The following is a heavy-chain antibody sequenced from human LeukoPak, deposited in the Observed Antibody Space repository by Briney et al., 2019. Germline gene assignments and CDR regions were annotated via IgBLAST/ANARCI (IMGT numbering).Heavy chain of an antibody. CDR2: IIPIFGTA. CDR3: ARAIVVAANYYYSMDV. D-gene: IGHD6-19*01. J-gene: IGHJ6*03. Sequence: ASVKVSCKASGGNFNTYTINWVRQAPGQGLEWMGGIIPIFGTADYAHKFQGRVTITTDESTTTAHMELSSLRSEDTAVYYCARAIVVAANYYYSMDVWGKGTTVTVSS. V-gene: IGHV1-69*05. CDR1: GGNFNTYT.